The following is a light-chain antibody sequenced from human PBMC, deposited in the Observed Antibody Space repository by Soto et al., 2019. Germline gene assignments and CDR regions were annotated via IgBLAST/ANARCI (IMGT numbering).Light chain of an antibody. J-gene: IGKJ2*01. Sequence: EIVLTQSPATLSLSPGERATLSCRASQSVSSYLAWYQQKPGQAPRLLISDASNRATGIPARFSGSGSETDFTLTISSLEPEDFAVYYCQQRANWPPTFGQGTKLEIK. V-gene: IGKV3-11*01. CDR1: QSVSSY. CDR3: QQRANWPPT. CDR2: DAS.